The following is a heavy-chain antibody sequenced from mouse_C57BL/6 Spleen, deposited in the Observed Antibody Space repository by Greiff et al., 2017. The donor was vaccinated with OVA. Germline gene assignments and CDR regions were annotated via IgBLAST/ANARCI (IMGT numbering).Heavy chain of an antibody. J-gene: IGHJ1*03. Sequence: VQLVESGPGLVQPSQSLSITCTVSGFSLTSYGVHWVRQSPGKGLEWLGVIWSGGSTDYNAAFISRLSISKDNSKSQVFFKMNSLQADDTAIYYCARNSYYYGSSYRGYFDVWGTGTTVTVSS. CDR3: ARNSYYYGSSYRGYFDV. CDR1: GFSLTSYG. CDR2: IWSGGST. D-gene: IGHD1-1*01. V-gene: IGHV2-2*01.